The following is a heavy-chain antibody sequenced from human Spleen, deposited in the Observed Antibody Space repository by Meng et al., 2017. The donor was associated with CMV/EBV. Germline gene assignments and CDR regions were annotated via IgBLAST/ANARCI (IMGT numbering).Heavy chain of an antibody. V-gene: IGHV4-30-4*08. J-gene: IGHJ6*02. CDR1: GGSINSGDYY. D-gene: IGHD2-8*01. CDR3: ARVPVVHPYYYYVMDV. CDR2: VYYRGNT. Sequence: SETLSLTCTVSGGSINSGDYYWSWIRQPPGKGLEWIGYVYYRGNTYYNPSLKSRVTISVDTSKNQFSLKLNSVTAAHTAVYYCARVPVVHPYYYYVMDVWGQGTTVTVSS.